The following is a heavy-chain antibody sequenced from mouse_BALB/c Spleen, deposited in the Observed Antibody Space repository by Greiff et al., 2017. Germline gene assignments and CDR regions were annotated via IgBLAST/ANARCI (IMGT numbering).Heavy chain of an antibody. D-gene: IGHD1-1*01. CDR1: GYAFSSYW. CDR3: ARLGSTTVVAPFDY. V-gene: IGHV1-80*01. CDR2: IYPGDGDT. J-gene: IGHJ2*01. Sequence: QVQLQQSGAELVRPGSSVKISCKASGYAFSSYWMNWVKQRPGQGLEWIGQIYPGDGDTNYNGKFKGKATLTADKSSSTAYMQLSSLTSEDSAVYFCARLGSTTVVAPFDYWGQGTTLTVSS.